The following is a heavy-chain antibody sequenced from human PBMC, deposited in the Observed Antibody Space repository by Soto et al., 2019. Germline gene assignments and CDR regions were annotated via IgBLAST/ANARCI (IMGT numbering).Heavy chain of an antibody. CDR3: ARGAITLRSPPHPYNY. CDR2: IYPGDSDT. V-gene: IGHV5-51*01. Sequence: PGESLKISCKGSGYSFTSYWIGWVRQMPGKGLEWMGIIYPGDSDTRYSPSFQGQVTISADKSISTAYLQWSSLKASDTAMYYCARGAITLRSPPHPYNYWGQGTLVTVSS. J-gene: IGHJ4*02. D-gene: IGHD5-12*01. CDR1: GYSFTSYW.